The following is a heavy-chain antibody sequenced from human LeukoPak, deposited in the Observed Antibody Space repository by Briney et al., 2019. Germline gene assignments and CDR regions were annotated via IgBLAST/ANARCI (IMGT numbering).Heavy chain of an antibody. D-gene: IGHD1-26*01. V-gene: IGHV3-21*01. CDR2: ISYTGTYI. J-gene: IGHJ4*02. CDR1: AFSLNAYN. CDR3: ARLSGPAGKWELPQLDY. Sequence: GGSLRLSCAASAFSLNAYNMNWVRQAPGKGLEWVSSISYTGTYIYYADSVKGRFTISRDNAQNSLYLQMNSPRAEDTAVYYCARLSGPAGKWELPQLDYWGQGTLVTVSS.